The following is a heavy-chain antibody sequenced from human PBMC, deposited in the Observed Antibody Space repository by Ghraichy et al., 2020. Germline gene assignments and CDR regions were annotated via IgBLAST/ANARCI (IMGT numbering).Heavy chain of an antibody. D-gene: IGHD3-22*01. Sequence: SGPTLVKPTQTLTLTCTFSGFSLSTSGVGVGWIRQPPGKALEWLALIYWNDDKRYSPSLKSRLTITKDTSKNQVVLTMTNMDPVDTATYYCARLDYYDSSVYFDYWGQGTLVTVSS. CDR1: GFSLSTSGVG. J-gene: IGHJ4*02. V-gene: IGHV2-5*01. CDR3: ARLDYYDSSVYFDY. CDR2: IYWNDDK.